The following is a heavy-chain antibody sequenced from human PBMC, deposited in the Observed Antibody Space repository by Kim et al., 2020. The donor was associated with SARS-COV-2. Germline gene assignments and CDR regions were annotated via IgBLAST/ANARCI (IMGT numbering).Heavy chain of an antibody. CDR1: GGSISSSSYN. CDR3: ARVRWSGYYPTSNYDYCGMDV. Sequence: SETLSLTCTVSGGSISSSSYNWGWIRPPTGKELEWFGNNYYSGSTYSNPSLKSTVTISVDTTKNQFSLKLRSVTAADTSVYYCARVRWSGYYPTSNYDYCGMDVWGHGTTGAVS. D-gene: IGHD3-3*01. CDR2: NYYSGST. J-gene: IGHJ6*02. V-gene: IGHV4-39*01.